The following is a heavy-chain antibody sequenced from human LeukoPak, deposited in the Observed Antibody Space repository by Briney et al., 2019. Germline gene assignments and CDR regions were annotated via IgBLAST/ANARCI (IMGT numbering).Heavy chain of an antibody. J-gene: IGHJ4*02. CDR2: LSGDGSST. CDR1: GFTFSTYW. CDR3: AKGQWIQLWSPHNL. Sequence: GGSLRLSCVASGFTFSTYWMHWVRQAPGKGLLWVSRLSGDGSSTAYADSLKGRFTISRDNAKHTLYLQMNSVRVEDTAVYYCAKGQWIQLWSPHNLWGQGTLVTVSS. D-gene: IGHD5-18*01. V-gene: IGHV3-74*03.